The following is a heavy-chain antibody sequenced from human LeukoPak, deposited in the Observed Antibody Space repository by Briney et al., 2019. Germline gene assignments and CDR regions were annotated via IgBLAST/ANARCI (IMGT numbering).Heavy chain of an antibody. D-gene: IGHD3-10*01. CDR3: ARGVWFGSAFDI. Sequence: PSETLPLTCTVSGGSISGSSYYWNWIRQPAGKGLEWIGRMYTSGSTNYNPSLKSRVTISVDTSKNQFSLKLSFVTAADTAVYYCARGVWFGSAFDIWGQGTMVTVSS. J-gene: IGHJ3*02. V-gene: IGHV4-61*02. CDR2: MYTSGST. CDR1: GGSISGSSYY.